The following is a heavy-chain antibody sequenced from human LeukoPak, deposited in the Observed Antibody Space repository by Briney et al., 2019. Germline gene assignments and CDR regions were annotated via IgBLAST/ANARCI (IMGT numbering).Heavy chain of an antibody. Sequence: ASVKVSCKASGYTFTSYYMHWVRQAPGQGLEWMGIINPSGGSTNYAQKFQGRVTMTRDTSTSTVYMELSSLRSEDTAVYYCARVRKRITMIVVTKAEGWFNPWGQGTLVTVSS. CDR2: INPSGGST. D-gene: IGHD3-22*01. J-gene: IGHJ5*02. CDR1: GYTFTSYY. CDR3: ARVRKRITMIVVTKAEGWFNP. V-gene: IGHV1-46*01.